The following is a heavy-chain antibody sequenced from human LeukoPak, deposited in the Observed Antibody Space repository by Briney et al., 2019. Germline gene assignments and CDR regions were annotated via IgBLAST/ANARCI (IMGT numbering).Heavy chain of an antibody. CDR3: AKDGQQLAPAAEYFQH. Sequence: ASVKVSCKASGYTFTSYGISWVRQAPGQGLEWMGWISAYNGNTNYAQKLQGRVTMTTDTSTSTAYMELRSLRSDDTAVYYCAKDGQQLAPAAEYFQHWGQGTLVTVSS. J-gene: IGHJ1*01. CDR1: GYTFTSYG. V-gene: IGHV1-18*01. D-gene: IGHD6-13*01. CDR2: ISAYNGNT.